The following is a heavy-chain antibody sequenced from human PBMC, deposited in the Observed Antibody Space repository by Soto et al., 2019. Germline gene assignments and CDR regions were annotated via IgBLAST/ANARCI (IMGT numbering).Heavy chain of an antibody. CDR1: GYIFTAYS. V-gene: IGHV1-2*02. D-gene: IGHD2-21*01. CDR2: FNPNSGDT. Sequence: ASVKVSCKASGYIFTAYSMHWVRQAPGQGLEWVGWFNPNSGDTIYAQKFQGRATLTRDTSISTAYMELYSLRSDDTAVYYCAREASSVISLDYWGQGTLVTVSS. J-gene: IGHJ4*02. CDR3: AREASSVISLDY.